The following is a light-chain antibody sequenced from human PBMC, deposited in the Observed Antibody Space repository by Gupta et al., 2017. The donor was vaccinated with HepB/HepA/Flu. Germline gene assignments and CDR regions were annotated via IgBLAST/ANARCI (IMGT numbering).Light chain of an antibody. J-gene: IGKJ4*01. Sequence: DIQMTQSPFSLSPFVGDRVTITCRASQSISTCLNWYQQKAGRAPKLLIYTASSLESGVPSRFSGSGSGTDFTLTIISLQPEDFATYYCQQSYITPLTFGGGTKVEI. CDR2: TAS. CDR1: QSISTC. CDR3: QQSYITPLT. V-gene: IGKV1-39*01.